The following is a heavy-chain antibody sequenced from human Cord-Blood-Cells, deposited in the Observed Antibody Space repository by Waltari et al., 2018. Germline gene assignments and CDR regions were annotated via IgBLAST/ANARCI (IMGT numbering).Heavy chain of an antibody. CDR2: IYSGGST. V-gene: IGHV3-53*01. J-gene: IGHJ4*02. D-gene: IGHD3-22*01. CDR3: ARGDYDSSGYYFDY. Sequence: VQLAGSGGGLIQPGGSLRLSCAASGFIVICNYMTWVRQAPGKGLEWVSVIYSGGSTYYADSVKGRFTISRDNSKNTLYLQMNSLRAEDTAVYYCARGDYDSSGYYFDYWGQGTLVTVSS. CDR1: GFIVICNY.